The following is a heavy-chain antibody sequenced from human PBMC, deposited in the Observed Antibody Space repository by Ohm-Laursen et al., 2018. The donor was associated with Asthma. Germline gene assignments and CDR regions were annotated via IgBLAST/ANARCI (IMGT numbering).Heavy chain of an antibody. CDR2: ISWNSGSI. CDR3: AVSIYAYGEGAY. Sequence: SLRLSCAASGFTFDDYAMHWVRQAPGKGLEWVSGISWNSGSIGYADSVKGRFTISRDNAKNSLYLQMNSLRAEDTAFYYCAVSIYAYGEGAYWGQGTLVTVSP. D-gene: IGHD3-10*01. CDR1: GFTFDDYA. J-gene: IGHJ4*02. V-gene: IGHV3-9*01.